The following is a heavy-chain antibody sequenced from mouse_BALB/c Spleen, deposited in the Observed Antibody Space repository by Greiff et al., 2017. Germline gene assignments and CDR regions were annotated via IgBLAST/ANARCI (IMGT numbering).Heavy chain of an antibody. V-gene: IGHV1-82*01. CDR3: ARLGGTGFAY. J-gene: IGHJ3*01. D-gene: IGHD4-1*01. CDR1: GYAFSSSW. CDR2: IYPGDGDT. Sequence: QVQLQQSGPELVKPGASVKISCKASGYAFSSSWMNWVKQRPGQGLEWIGRIYPGDGDTNYNGKFKGKATLTADKSSSTAYMQLSSLTSVDSAVYFCARLGGTGFAYWGQGTLVTVSA.